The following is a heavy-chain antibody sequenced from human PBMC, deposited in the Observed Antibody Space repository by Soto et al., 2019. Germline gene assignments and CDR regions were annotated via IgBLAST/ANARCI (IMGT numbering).Heavy chain of an antibody. Sequence: GGSLRLSCAASGFTFSSYWMHWVRQAPGKGLVWVSRINSDGSSTSYADSVKGRFTTSRDNAKNTLYLQMNSLRAEDTAVYYCARVIVVVPAAIGYYMDVWGKGTTVTVSS. CDR3: ARVIVVVPAAIGYYMDV. CDR1: GFTFSSYW. J-gene: IGHJ6*03. CDR2: INSDGSST. D-gene: IGHD2-2*01. V-gene: IGHV3-74*01.